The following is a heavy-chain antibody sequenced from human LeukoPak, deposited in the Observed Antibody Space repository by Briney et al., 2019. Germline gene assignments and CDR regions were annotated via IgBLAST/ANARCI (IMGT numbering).Heavy chain of an antibody. Sequence: GWSLRLSCAASGFTFSDYYMTWLRRAPGKGLEWVSYISSSSGFTKYADSVRGRFTISRDNAKNSLYLQMNTLRVDDTAVYYCARGSPPGDWGQGTLVTVSS. V-gene: IGHV3-11*05. CDR3: ARGSPPGD. D-gene: IGHD3-16*01. CDR1: GFTFSDYY. CDR2: ISSSSGFT. J-gene: IGHJ4*02.